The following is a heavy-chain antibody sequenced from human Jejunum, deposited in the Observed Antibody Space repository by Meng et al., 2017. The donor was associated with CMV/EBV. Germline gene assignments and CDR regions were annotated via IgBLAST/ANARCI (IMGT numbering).Heavy chain of an antibody. V-gene: IGHV3-23*01. J-gene: IGHJ4*02. CDR1: GFTFGAYA. D-gene: IGHD4-17*01. CDR3: AKDRIGDQSWTHFDS. Sequence: EGQLLESGGGFVQPGGSLRLSCAATGFTFGAYAMNWVRQAPGKGLEWVSNIRVPAGSTSYADSVKGRFTISRDNSKNTLYLQMNSLRAEDTAVYYCAKDRIGDQSWTHFDSWGQGTLVTVSS. CDR2: IRVPAGST.